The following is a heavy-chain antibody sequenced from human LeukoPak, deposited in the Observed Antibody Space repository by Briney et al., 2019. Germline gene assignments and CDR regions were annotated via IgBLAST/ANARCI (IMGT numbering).Heavy chain of an antibody. CDR2: IYSGGST. CDR1: GFTFSSYG. Sequence: PGRSLRLSCAASGFTFSSYGMHWVRQAPGKGLEWVSVIYSGGSTYYADSVKGRFTISRDNSKNTLYLQMNSLRAEDTAVYYCARDPSSSQFLWGQGTLVTVSS. V-gene: IGHV3-NL1*01. J-gene: IGHJ4*02. D-gene: IGHD6-13*01. CDR3: ARDPSSSQFL.